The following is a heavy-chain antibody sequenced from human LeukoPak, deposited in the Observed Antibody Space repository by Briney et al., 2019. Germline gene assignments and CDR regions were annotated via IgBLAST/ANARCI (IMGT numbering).Heavy chain of an antibody. CDR3: AKDPYSGSYFDY. CDR1: GFTFSSYA. D-gene: IGHD1-26*01. J-gene: IGHJ4*02. Sequence: GGSLRLSCAAPGFTFSSYAMSWVRQAPGKGLEWVSAISGSGGSTYYADSVQGRFTISRDNSKNTLYLQMNSLRAEDTAVYYCAKDPYSGSYFDYWGQGTLVTVSS. CDR2: ISGSGGST. V-gene: IGHV3-23*01.